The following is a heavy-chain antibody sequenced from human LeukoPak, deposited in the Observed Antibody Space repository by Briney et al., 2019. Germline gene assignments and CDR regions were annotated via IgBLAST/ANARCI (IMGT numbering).Heavy chain of an antibody. CDR2: IYHSGST. Sequence: SETLSLTCTVSGGSISSGGYYWSWIRQPPGKGLEWIGYIYHSGSTYYNPTLKSRVTISVDRSKNQFSLKLSSVTAADTAVYYCVEGANFDYWGQGTLVTVSS. D-gene: IGHD1-26*01. J-gene: IGHJ4*02. V-gene: IGHV4-30-2*01. CDR1: GGSISSGGYY. CDR3: VEGANFDY.